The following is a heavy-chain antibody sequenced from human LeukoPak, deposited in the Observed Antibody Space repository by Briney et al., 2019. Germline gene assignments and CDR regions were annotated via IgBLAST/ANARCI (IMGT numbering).Heavy chain of an antibody. CDR1: GYSFTSYW. CDR2: IYPGDSDT. D-gene: IGHD2-2*02. V-gene: IGHV5-51*01. CDR3: ARFGGYCSSTSCYTENWFDP. J-gene: IGHJ5*02. Sequence: GESLQISCQGSGYSFTSYWIGWVRQMPGKGLEWMGIIYPGDSDTRYSPSFQGQVTISADKSISTAYLQWSSLKASDTAMYYCARFGGYCSSTSCYTENWFDPWGQGTLVTVSS.